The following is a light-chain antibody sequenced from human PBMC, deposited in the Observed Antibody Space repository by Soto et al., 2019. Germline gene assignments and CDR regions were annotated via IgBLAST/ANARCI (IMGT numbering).Light chain of an antibody. CDR3: CSYAGTNSLKV. Sequence: QSVLTQPPSASGPPGQRVTISCSGGSSNIGSNFVYWYQQLPGTAPKLLIYDNDQRPSGVPDRISGSKSGTSASLAISGLRSEDEADYYCCSYAGTNSLKVFGGGTKLTVL. V-gene: IGLV1-47*02. J-gene: IGLJ3*02. CDR1: SSNIGSNF. CDR2: DND.